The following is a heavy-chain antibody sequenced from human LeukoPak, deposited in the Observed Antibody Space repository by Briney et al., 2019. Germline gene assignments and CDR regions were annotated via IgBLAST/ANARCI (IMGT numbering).Heavy chain of an antibody. V-gene: IGHV3-20*04. CDR2: INWSGGST. D-gene: IGHD6-19*01. J-gene: IGHJ4*02. CDR1: GFTFDDYG. CDR3: ARARPYSSGWYRGPGGRQHEGRIKDLEPYFDY. Sequence: GGSLRLSCAASGFTFDDYGMSWGRQAPGPGLERVSGINWSGGSTGYADPVKGRFTISRDNAKNSLYLQMNSLRAEDTALYYCARARPYSSGWYRGPGGRQHEGRIKDLEPYFDYWGQGTLVTVSS.